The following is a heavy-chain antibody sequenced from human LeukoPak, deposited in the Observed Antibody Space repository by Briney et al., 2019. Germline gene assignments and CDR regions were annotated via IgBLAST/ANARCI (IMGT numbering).Heavy chain of an antibody. Sequence: GSSVKVSCKASGGTFSSYGISWVRQAPGQGLEWMGWISAYNGNTHYAQKLQGRITMTTDTSTSTVYMELRSLRSDDTAVYYCARGSPPRRNYGSRGYYSYYFDYWGQGTLVTVSS. V-gene: IGHV1-18*01. CDR3: ARGSPPRRNYGSRGYYSYYFDY. CDR2: ISAYNGNT. CDR1: GGTFSSYG. D-gene: IGHD3-22*01. J-gene: IGHJ4*02.